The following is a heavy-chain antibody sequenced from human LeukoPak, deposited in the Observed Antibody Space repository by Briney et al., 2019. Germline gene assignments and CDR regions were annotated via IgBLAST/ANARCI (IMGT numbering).Heavy chain of an antibody. CDR2: INGGGDTT. J-gene: IGHJ3*02. CDR1: GFTFSSYA. V-gene: IGHV3-23*01. D-gene: IGHD3-22*01. CDR3: AKDLGKAHYYAGSGYPGYGDTFDI. Sequence: PGGSLRLSCAASGFTFSSYAMRWARQAPGRGLDWVSAINGGGDTTYYADSVKGRFTISRDNSKNTLYLQINSLRAEDTAVYYCAKDLGKAHYYAGSGYPGYGDTFDIWGQGTMVIVSS.